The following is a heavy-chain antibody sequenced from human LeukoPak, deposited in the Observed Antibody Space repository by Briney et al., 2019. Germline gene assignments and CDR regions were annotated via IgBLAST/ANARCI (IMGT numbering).Heavy chain of an antibody. V-gene: IGHV4-34*01. J-gene: IGHJ4*02. Sequence: SETLSLTCAVYGGSFSGYYWSWIRQPPGKGLEWIGEIYHSGSTNYNPSLKSRVTVSVDTSKNQFSLKLSSVTAADTAVYYCARAAAAPYYFDYWGQGTLVTVSS. CDR1: GGSFSGYY. CDR2: IYHSGST. CDR3: ARAAAAPYYFDY. D-gene: IGHD6-13*01.